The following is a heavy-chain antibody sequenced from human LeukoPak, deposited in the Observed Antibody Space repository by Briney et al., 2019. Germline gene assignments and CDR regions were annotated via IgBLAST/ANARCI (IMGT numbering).Heavy chain of an antibody. CDR3: ARASSGSYYVPDY. V-gene: IGHV4-38-2*02. D-gene: IGHD1-26*01. J-gene: IGHJ4*02. Sequence: SETLSLTCTVSGGSISSYHWGWIRQPPGKGLEWIGSIYHSGSTYYNPSLKSRVTISVDTSKNQFSLKLSSVTAADTAVYYCARASSGSYYVPDYWGQGTLVTVSS. CDR2: IYHSGST. CDR1: GGSISSYH.